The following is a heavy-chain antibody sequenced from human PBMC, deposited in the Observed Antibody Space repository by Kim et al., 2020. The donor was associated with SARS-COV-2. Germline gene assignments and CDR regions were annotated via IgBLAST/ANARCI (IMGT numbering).Heavy chain of an antibody. D-gene: IGHD3-10*01. J-gene: IGHJ6*02. Sequence: ASVKVSCKASGYTFTSYYMHWVRQAPGQGLEWMGIINPSGGSTSYAQKFQGRVTMTRDTSTSTVYMELSSLRSEDTAVYYCAREPYGSGSYSSYYGMDVWGQGTTVTVSS. CDR2: INPSGGST. CDR3: AREPYGSGSYSSYYGMDV. CDR1: GYTFTSYY. V-gene: IGHV1-46*01.